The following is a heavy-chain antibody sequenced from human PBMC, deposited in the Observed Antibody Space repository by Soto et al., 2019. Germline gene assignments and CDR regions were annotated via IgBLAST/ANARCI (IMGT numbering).Heavy chain of an antibody. J-gene: IGHJ4*02. Sequence: GESLKISCQAAGYGFTAYWITWVLQMPGKGLEWMATIDPSDSYVDYSPSFRGHVTFSVDRSITTVYLQWNSLKASDSAMYFCTRRASSSFYRFDFWGQGALVTVSS. CDR1: GYGFTAYW. CDR2: IDPSDSYV. CDR3: TRRASSSFYRFDF. D-gene: IGHD2-2*01. V-gene: IGHV5-10-1*01.